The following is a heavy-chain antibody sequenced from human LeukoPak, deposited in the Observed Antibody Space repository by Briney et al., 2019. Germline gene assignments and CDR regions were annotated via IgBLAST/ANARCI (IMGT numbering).Heavy chain of an antibody. V-gene: IGHV1-2*02. J-gene: IGHJ4*02. CDR3: ARDYYGSGSFSGH. Sequence: ASVRVSCKASGYTFTDYYMHWVQQAPGQGLEWMGWINPKSGDTNYAQKFQGRVTMTGDTSITTAYMELSRLTSDDTAVYFCARDYYGSGSFSGHWGQGTLVTASS. CDR1: GYTFTDYY. CDR2: INPKSGDT. D-gene: IGHD3-10*01.